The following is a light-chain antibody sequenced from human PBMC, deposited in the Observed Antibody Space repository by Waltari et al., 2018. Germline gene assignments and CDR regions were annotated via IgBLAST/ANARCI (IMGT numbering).Light chain of an antibody. CDR1: NLGHKY. J-gene: IGLJ2*01. V-gene: IGLV3-1*01. CDR2: QDR. Sequence: SSELTQPPSLSVSPGQTASNTCSGANLGHKYVSWYQQKPGQSPVLVIYQDRKGPSGIPERFSGTNSENTASLTISGTQAMDEADYYCQAWDSSTVLFGGGTKLTVL. CDR3: QAWDSSTVL.